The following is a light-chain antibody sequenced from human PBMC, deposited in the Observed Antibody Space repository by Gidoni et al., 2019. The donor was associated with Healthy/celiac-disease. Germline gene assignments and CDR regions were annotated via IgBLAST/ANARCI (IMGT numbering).Light chain of an antibody. CDR1: DSAVGGYNY. V-gene: IGLV2-14*01. CDR2: EVS. CDR3: SSYTSSSTL. Sequence: QSALTQPAFVSWSPGQAITLTCTGTDSAVGGYNYVSWYQHHPGKAPKLLIYEVSNRPSGVSNRFSGSKSGNTATLTSAGLQAEDEDDYYCSSYTSSSTLFGGGTKLTVL. J-gene: IGLJ2*01.